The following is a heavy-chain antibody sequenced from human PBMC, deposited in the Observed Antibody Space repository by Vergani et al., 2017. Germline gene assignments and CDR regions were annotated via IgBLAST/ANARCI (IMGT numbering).Heavy chain of an antibody. CDR2: ISAYNGNT. Sequence: QVQLVQSGAEVKKPGASVKVSCKASCYTFTSYGISWVRQAPGQGLEWMGWISAYNGNTNYAQKLQGRVTMTTDTSTSTAYMELRSLRSDDTAVYYCARDRWFGELLSYYYGMDVWGQGTTVTVSS. J-gene: IGHJ6*02. CDR3: ARDRWFGELLSYYYGMDV. CDR1: CYTFTSYG. V-gene: IGHV1-18*01. D-gene: IGHD3-10*01.